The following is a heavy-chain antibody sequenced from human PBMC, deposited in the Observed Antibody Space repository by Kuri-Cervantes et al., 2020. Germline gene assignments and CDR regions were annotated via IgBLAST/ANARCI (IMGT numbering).Heavy chain of an antibody. D-gene: IGHD3-10*01. Sequence: SETLSLTCTVSGYSISSGYYWGWIRQPPGKGLEWIGSIYHSGSTYYNPSLKSRVTISVDTSKNQFSLKLSSVTAADTAVYYCARDSVVRGNYGMDVWGQGTTVTVSS. J-gene: IGHJ6*02. CDR2: IYHSGST. CDR1: GYSISSGYY. V-gene: IGHV4-38-2*02. CDR3: ARDSVVRGNYGMDV.